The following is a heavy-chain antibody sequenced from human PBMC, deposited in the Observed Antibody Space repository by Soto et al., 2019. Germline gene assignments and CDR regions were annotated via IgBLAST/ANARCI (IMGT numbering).Heavy chain of an antibody. CDR1: GGSFSGYY. D-gene: IGHD3-9*01. CDR3: ARVLRRKIDY. CDR2: INHSEST. Sequence: PSETLSLTCAVYGGSFSGYYWSWIRQPPGKGLEWIGEINHSESTNYNPSLKSRVTISVDTSKNQFSLKLSSVTAADTAVYYCARVLRRKIDYWGQGTLVTVSS. J-gene: IGHJ4*02. V-gene: IGHV4-34*01.